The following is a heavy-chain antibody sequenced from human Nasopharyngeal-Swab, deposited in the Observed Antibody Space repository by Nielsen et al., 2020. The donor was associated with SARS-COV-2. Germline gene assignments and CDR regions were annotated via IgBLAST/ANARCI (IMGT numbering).Heavy chain of an antibody. D-gene: IGHD7-27*01. J-gene: IGHJ6*02. CDR3: ARALWGSYYYGMDV. V-gene: IGHV3-30*04. Sequence: GGSLRLSCAASGFTFSSYAMHWVRQAPGKGLEWVAVISYDGSNKYYADSVKGRFTISRDNSKNTVYQQMNSLRAEDTAVYYCARALWGSYYYGMDVWGQGTTVTVSS. CDR1: GFTFSSYA. CDR2: ISYDGSNK.